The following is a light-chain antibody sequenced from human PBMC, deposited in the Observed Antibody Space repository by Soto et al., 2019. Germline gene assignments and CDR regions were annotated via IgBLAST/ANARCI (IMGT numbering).Light chain of an antibody. CDR3: QKYGSSPWT. CDR1: QSVSSSY. V-gene: IGKV3-20*01. CDR2: VAS. J-gene: IGKJ1*01. Sequence: EIVLTQSPGTLSLSPGERATLSCRASQSVSSSYLAWYQQKPGQAPRLLIYVASSRATGIPDRFSGSGSGTDFTLTISRLEPEDFAVYYCQKYGSSPWTFGQGTKVEIK.